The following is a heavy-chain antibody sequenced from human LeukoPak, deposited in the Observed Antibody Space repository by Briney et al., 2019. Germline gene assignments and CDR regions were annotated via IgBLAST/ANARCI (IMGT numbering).Heavy chain of an antibody. V-gene: IGHV1-18*01. CDR1: GYTFTSYG. Sequence: ASVKVSCRASGYTFTSYGISWVRQAPGQGLEWMGWISAYNGNTNYAQKLQGRVTVTTDTSTSTAYMELRSLRSDDTAVYYCARDYRRRNYYGMDVWGQGTTVTVSS. CDR2: ISAYNGNT. D-gene: IGHD1-26*01. J-gene: IGHJ6*02. CDR3: ARDYRRRNYYGMDV.